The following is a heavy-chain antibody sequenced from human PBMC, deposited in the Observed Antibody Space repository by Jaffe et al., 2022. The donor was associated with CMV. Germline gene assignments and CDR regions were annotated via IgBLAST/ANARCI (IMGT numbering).Heavy chain of an antibody. D-gene: IGHD7-27*01. Sequence: EVQLVESGGGLVKPGGSLRLSCAASGFTFSSYSMNWVRQAPGKGLEWVSSISSSSSYIYYADSVKGRFTISRDNAKNSLYLQMNSLRAEDTAVYYCARANWGATRFFGNYWYFDLWGRGTLVTVSS. J-gene: IGHJ2*01. CDR3: ARANWGATRFFGNYWYFDL. CDR1: GFTFSSYS. V-gene: IGHV3-21*01. CDR2: ISSSSSYI.